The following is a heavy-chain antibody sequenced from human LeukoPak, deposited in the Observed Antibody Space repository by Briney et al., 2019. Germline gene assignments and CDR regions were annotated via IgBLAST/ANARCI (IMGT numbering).Heavy chain of an antibody. CDR1: GFTFNTYD. CDR2: ISTASEYI. V-gene: IGHV3-21*01. Sequence: KAGGSLRLSCAASGFTFNTYDMKWVRKTSDRGLEWVSTISTASEYIYYPDSVKGRFDVSRDNDQNSLYLQMNRLRDEDTAIYDCAIHLKLVPAAILCFAMDVWGQGTRVTVTS. CDR3: AIHLKLVPAAILCFAMDV. J-gene: IGHJ6*02. D-gene: IGHD2-2*01.